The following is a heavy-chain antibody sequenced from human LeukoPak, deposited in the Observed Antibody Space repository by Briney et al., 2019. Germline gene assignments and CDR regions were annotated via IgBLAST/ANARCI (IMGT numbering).Heavy chain of an antibody. Sequence: SETLSLTCTVSGGSISSGGYYWSWIRQPPGKGLEWIGYIYHSGSTYYNPSLKSRVTISVDGSKNQFSLKLSSVTAADTAVYYCAREGSSGYYPDYWGQGTLVTVSS. CDR2: IYHSGST. D-gene: IGHD3-22*01. CDR1: GGSISSGGYY. J-gene: IGHJ4*02. V-gene: IGHV4-30-2*01. CDR3: AREGSSGYYPDY.